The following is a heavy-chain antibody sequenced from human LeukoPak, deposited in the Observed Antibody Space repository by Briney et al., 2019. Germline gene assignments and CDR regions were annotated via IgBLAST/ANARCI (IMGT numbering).Heavy chain of an antibody. CDR1: GFTVSSNY. Sequence: GGSLRLSCAASGFTVSSNYMSWVRQAPGKGLEWVSVIYSGGSTYYADSVKDRFTISRDNSKNTLYLQMNSLRAEDTAVYYCARGAPNAYFDYWGQGTLVTVSS. CDR2: IYSGGST. J-gene: IGHJ4*02. D-gene: IGHD4/OR15-4a*01. CDR3: ARGAPNAYFDY. V-gene: IGHV3-53*01.